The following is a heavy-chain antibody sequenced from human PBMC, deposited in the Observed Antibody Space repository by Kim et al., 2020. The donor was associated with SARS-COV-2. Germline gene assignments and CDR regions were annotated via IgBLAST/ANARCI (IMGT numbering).Heavy chain of an antibody. J-gene: IGHJ4*02. CDR1: GFTFSSYG. CDR2: ISYDGSNK. Sequence: GGSLRLSCAASGFTFSSYGMHWVRQAPGKGLEWVAVISYDGSNKYYADSVKGRFTISRDNSKNTLYLQMNSLRAEDTAVYYCAKVCGYQPHYYFDYWGQGTLVTVSS. CDR3: AKVCGYQPHYYFDY. D-gene: IGHD2-21*01. V-gene: IGHV3-30*18.